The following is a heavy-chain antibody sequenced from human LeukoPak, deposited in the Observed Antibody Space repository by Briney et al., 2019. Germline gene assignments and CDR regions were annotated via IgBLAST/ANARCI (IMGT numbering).Heavy chain of an antibody. J-gene: IGHJ4*02. CDR1: GFTFSSYG. V-gene: IGHV3-23*01. CDR2: ISGSGGST. D-gene: IGHD3-10*01. Sequence: LSGGSLRLSCAASGFTFSSYGMSWVRQAPGKGLEWVSAISGSGGSTYYADSVKGRFTISRDNSKNTLYLQMNSLRAEDTAVYYCARAISGSYYFSHPRFDYWGQGTLVTVSS. CDR3: ARAISGSYYFSHPRFDY.